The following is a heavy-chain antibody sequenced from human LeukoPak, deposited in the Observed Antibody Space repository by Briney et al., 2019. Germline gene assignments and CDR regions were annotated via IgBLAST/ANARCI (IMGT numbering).Heavy chain of an antibody. D-gene: IGHD5-24*01. CDR1: GFTFSSYS. J-gene: IGHJ4*02. Sequence: PGGSLRLSCAASGFTFSSYSMNWVRQAPGKGLEWVSSISSSSTYIYYADSVKGRFTISRDNAKNSLYLQMNSLRAEDTAVYYCARTQDGYNNATDYWGQGTLDTVSS. V-gene: IGHV3-21*04. CDR3: ARTQDGYNNATDY. CDR2: ISSSSTYI.